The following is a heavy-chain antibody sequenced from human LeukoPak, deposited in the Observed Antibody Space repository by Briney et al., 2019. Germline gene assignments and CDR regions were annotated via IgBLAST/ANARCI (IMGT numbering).Heavy chain of an antibody. V-gene: IGHV1-69*02. Sequence: SVKVSCKASVGTFSSYTISWVRQAPGQGLEWMGRIIPILGIANYAQKFQGRVTITADKSTGTAYMELSSLRSEDTAVYYCATRVDSSGYYLDYWGQGTLVTVSS. D-gene: IGHD3-22*01. CDR2: IIPILGIA. CDR3: ATRVDSSGYYLDY. J-gene: IGHJ4*02. CDR1: VGTFSSYT.